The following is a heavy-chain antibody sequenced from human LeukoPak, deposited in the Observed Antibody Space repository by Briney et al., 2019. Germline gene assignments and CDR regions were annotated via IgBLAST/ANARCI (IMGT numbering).Heavy chain of an antibody. CDR1: GFTFGRHW. V-gene: IGHV3-7*05. J-gene: IGHJ4*02. CDR2: IKQDGSQM. D-gene: IGHD4-17*01. CDR3: AREVYGDNYFDY. Sequence: GGSLRLSCAASGFTFGRHWMSWVRQAPGKGPEWVANIKQDGSQMYYVDSVKGRFTISRDNARNSLDLQMSSLRAEDTAVYYCAREVYGDNYFDYWGQGTLVTVSS.